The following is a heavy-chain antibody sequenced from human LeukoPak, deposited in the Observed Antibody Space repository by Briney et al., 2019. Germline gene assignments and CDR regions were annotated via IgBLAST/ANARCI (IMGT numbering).Heavy chain of an antibody. CDR2: IRDDGSAK. CDR1: GFTFSSYW. J-gene: IGHJ3*02. D-gene: IGHD3-22*01. CDR3: AKFITYHGAFDI. Sequence: GGSLRLSCTASGFTFSSYWMHWVRQAPGKGLEWAASIRDDGSAKYYVDSVKGRFTISRDSARNSLYLQMDSLRAEDTAVYYCAKFITYHGAFDIWAQGTMVTVSS. V-gene: IGHV3-7*01.